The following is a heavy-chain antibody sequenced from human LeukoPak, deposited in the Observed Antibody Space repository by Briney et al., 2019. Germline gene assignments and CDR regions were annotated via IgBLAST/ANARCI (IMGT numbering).Heavy chain of an antibody. V-gene: IGHV1-2*02. CDR2: INPNSGGT. CDR3: ARERTLTSCYDY. D-gene: IGHD2-15*01. J-gene: IGHJ4*02. Sequence: ASVTVSCKASGYTFTGYYMHWVRQAPGQGHEWMGWINPNSGGTNYAQKFQGRVTMTRDTSISTAYVELSRLRSDDTAVYYCARERTLTSCYDYWGQGTLVTVSS. CDR1: GYTFTGYY.